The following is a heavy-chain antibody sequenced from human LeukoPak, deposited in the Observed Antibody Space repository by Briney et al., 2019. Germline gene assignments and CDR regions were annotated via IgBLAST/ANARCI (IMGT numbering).Heavy chain of an antibody. CDR2: ISAYNGNT. CDR3: ARTIDYGDSEVLDY. D-gene: IGHD4-17*01. J-gene: IGHJ4*02. V-gene: IGHV1-18*01. Sequence: GASVKVSCKASGYTFSSYRFSWVRQAPGKGVEWMGWISAYNGNTNYAQKVQGRVTMTTDTSTSTAYMDLRSLRSDDTAVYYCARTIDYGDSEVLDYWGQGTLVTVSS. CDR1: GYTFSSYR.